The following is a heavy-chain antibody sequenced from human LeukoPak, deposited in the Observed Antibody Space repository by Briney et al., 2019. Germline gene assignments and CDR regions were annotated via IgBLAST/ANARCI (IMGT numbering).Heavy chain of an antibody. D-gene: IGHD2-2*02. CDR1: RFTFDDYA. J-gene: IGHJ4*02. CDR3: ARRYCSSVSCYNLDF. V-gene: IGHV3-9*01. Sequence: GGSLRLSCAASRFTFDDYAMHWVRQAPGKGLEWVSGLSWNGATVGYADSVKGRFTISRDNAKNSLYLEMNSLRAEDTAVYYCARRYCSSVSCYNLDFWGQGTLVTVSS. CDR2: LSWNGATV.